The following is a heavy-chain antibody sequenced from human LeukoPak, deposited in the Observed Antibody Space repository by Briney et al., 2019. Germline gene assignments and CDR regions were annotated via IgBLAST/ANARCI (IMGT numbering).Heavy chain of an antibody. CDR2: INPSGGST. CDR3: ARARAVGAQTH. Sequence: ASVTVSCKASGYTFTSYYMHWVRQAPGQGLEWMGIINPSGGSTSYAQKFQGRVTMTRDMSTSTAYMELSSLRAEDTAVYYCARARAVGAQTHWGQGTLVTVSS. CDR1: GYTFTSYY. D-gene: IGHD1-26*01. J-gene: IGHJ4*02. V-gene: IGHV1-46*01.